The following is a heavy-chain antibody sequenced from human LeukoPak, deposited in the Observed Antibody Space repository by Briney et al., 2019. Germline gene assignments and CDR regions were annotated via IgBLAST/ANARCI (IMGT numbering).Heavy chain of an antibody. CDR3: ARGGYSSGWYGMNYYYYMDV. J-gene: IGHJ6*03. CDR2: TYYSGST. D-gene: IGHD6-19*01. V-gene: IGHV4-59*01. CDR1: GGSISSYY. Sequence: SETLSLTCTVSGGSISSYYWSWIRQPPGKGLEWIGYTYYSGSTNYNPSLKSRGTIPVDTSKNQFSLKLSSVTAADTAVYYCARGGYSSGWYGMNYYYYMDVWGKGTTVTVSS.